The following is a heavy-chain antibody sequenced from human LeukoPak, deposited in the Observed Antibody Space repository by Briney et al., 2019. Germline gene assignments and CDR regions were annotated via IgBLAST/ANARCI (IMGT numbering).Heavy chain of an antibody. J-gene: IGHJ4*02. Sequence: GASVKVSCKASGYTFTSYGISWVRQAPGQGLEWMGWISAYNGNTNYAQKLQGRVIMTTDTSTSTAYMELRSLRSDDTAVYYCAGDYYDILTGDFDYWGQGTLVTVSS. V-gene: IGHV1-18*04. D-gene: IGHD3-9*01. CDR2: ISAYNGNT. CDR1: GYTFTSYG. CDR3: AGDYYDILTGDFDY.